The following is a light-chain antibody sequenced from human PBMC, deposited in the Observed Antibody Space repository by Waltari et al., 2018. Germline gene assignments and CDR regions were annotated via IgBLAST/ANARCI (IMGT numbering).Light chain of an antibody. CDR3: QQYSSYPWT. J-gene: IGKJ1*01. V-gene: IGKV1-5*03. CDR2: KAS. Sequence: DIQMTQSPSTLSASVGDRVTITCRASQSISSWLAWNQHKAGKAPRLLIYKASSLESGVPSRFSGSGSGTEFTLTISSLQPDEFATYYCQQYSSYPWTFGQGTNVEIK. CDR1: QSISSW.